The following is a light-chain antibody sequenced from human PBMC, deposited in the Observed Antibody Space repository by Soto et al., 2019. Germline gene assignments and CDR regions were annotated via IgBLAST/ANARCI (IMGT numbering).Light chain of an antibody. J-gene: IGKJ3*01. CDR1: RSISKN. Sequence: EIVMTQSPASLSVSPGERATLSCRASRSISKNLAWYQQKPGQSPRFLIYDASTRATGIPARFSGSGSGTDFTLTISSLQSEDSATYYCKQYDDWPEVTFGPGTKVEIK. V-gene: IGKV3-15*01. CDR2: DAS. CDR3: KQYDDWPEVT.